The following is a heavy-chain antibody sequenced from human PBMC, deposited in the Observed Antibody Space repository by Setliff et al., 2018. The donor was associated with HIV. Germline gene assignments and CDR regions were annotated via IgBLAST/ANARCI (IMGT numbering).Heavy chain of an antibody. CDR1: GYTFTSYA. Sequence: ASVKVSCKASGYTFTSYAMHWVRQASGQRLEWMGWINAGNGNTKYSQKFQGRVTITRDTSASTAYMELSSLRSEDTAVYYCASYVLRFLEWLPHDAFDIWGQGTMVTVSS. CDR3: ASYVLRFLEWLPHDAFDI. V-gene: IGHV1-3*01. J-gene: IGHJ3*02. CDR2: INAGNGNT. D-gene: IGHD3-3*01.